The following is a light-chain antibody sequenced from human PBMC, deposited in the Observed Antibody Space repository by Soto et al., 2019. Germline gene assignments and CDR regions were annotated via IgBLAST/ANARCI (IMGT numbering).Light chain of an antibody. V-gene: IGLV2-14*01. CDR3: SSYTIDSTVV. CDR2: EVS. CDR1: SSDIGAYNY. J-gene: IGLJ2*01. Sequence: QSALTQPASVSGSPGQSITISCTGTSSDIGAYNYVSWYQQQPGKAPQLMIFEVSDRPSGVSHRFSGSKSANTASLGISGLQADDEAHYYCSSYTIDSTVVFGGGTKLTV.